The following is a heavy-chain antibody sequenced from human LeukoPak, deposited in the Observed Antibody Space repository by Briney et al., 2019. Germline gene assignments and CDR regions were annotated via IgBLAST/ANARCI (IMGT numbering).Heavy chain of an antibody. CDR1: GYSFTSYW. D-gene: IGHD3-10*01. CDR2: IYPGDSDT. Sequence: GESPKISCKGSGYSFTSYWLGWVRRMPGKGLEWMGIIYPGDSDTRYSPSFQGQVTISADKSISTAYLQWSSLKASDTAMYYCARTFMVRGRYYFDYWGQGTLVTVSS. J-gene: IGHJ4*02. CDR3: ARTFMVRGRYYFDY. V-gene: IGHV5-51*01.